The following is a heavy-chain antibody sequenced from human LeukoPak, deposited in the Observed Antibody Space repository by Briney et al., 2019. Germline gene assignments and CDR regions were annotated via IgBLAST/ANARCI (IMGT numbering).Heavy chain of an antibody. CDR1: GFRFSDFT. CDR2: IGGRGGST. D-gene: IGHD3-16*01. CDR3: GKEGGA. V-gene: IGHV3-23*01. J-gene: IGHJ5*02. Sequence: GGSLRLSCAASGFRFSDFTMTWVRQAPGKGPEWVSAIGGRGGSTYYADSVGGRFTISRGNSKDMVYLQMNSLKAEDTATYYCGKEGGAWGQGTKVTVSS.